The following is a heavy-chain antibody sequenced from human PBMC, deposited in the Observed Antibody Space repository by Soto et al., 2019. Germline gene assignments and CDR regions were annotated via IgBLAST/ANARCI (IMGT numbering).Heavy chain of an antibody. V-gene: IGHV1-18*01. CDR1: GYTFTSYG. Sequence: ASVKVSCKASGYTFTSYGISWVRQAPGQGLEWMGWISAYNGNTNYAQKLQGRVTMTTDTSTSIAYMELSSLRSEDTAVYYCARGFDYYDTWCWVWGQGTLVTVSS. CDR2: ISAYNGNT. D-gene: IGHD3-22*01. J-gene: IGHJ4*02. CDR3: ARGFDYYDTWCWV.